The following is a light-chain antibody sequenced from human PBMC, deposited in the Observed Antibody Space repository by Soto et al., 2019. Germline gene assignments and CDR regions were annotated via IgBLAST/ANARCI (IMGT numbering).Light chain of an antibody. CDR3: CSYAGSYTLV. V-gene: IGLV2-11*01. CDR2: DVN. J-gene: IGLJ1*01. Sequence: QSALTQPRSVSGSPGQSVTISCTGTSSDVGGYNYVSRYQQHPGKSPKLMIYDVNKRPSGVPDRFSGSKSGNTASLTISGLQAEDEADYYCCSYAGSYTLVFGTGTKVTVL. CDR1: SSDVGGYNY.